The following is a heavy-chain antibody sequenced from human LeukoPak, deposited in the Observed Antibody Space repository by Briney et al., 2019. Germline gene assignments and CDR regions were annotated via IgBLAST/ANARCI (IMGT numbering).Heavy chain of an antibody. CDR3: ARRATVTTFPQAGFYYYYYYYMDV. CDR1: GGSFSGYY. V-gene: IGHV4-34*01. D-gene: IGHD4-17*01. CDR2: INHSGST. J-gene: IGHJ6*03. Sequence: KSSETLSLTCAVYGGSFSGYYWSWIRQPPGKGLEWIGEINHSGSTNYNPSLKSRVTISVDTSKNQFSLKLSSVTAADTAVYYCARRATVTTFPQAGFYYYYYYYMDVWGKGATVTVSS.